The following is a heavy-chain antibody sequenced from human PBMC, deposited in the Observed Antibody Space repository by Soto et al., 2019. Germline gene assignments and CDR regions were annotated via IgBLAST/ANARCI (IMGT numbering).Heavy chain of an antibody. CDR2: IWYDGSNK. V-gene: IGHV3-33*03. D-gene: IGHD1-26*01. CDR1: VFSFSSYG. CDR3: ARSQYTGSYFDACDV. Sequence: WSLRLSCSASVFSFSSYGMHWVRQAPGKGLDWVAVIWYDGSNKYYAESVKGRFTISRDNSKNTLYVQMNSLTVEDTAVYYCARSQYTGSYFDACDVWGQGTMVTVSS. J-gene: IGHJ3*01.